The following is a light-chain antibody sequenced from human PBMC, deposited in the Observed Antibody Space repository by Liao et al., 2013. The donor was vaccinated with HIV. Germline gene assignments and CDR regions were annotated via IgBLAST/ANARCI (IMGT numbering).Light chain of an antibody. CDR3: QVWESSSDHPV. Sequence: SYELTQPPSVSVSPGQTARITCSGDALPKQYAYWYQQKPGQAPVLMIYKDSERPSGIPERFSGSNSGNTATLTVSRVEAGDEADYTCQVWESSSDHPVFGGGTKLTVL. V-gene: IGLV3-25*02. J-gene: IGLJ3*02. CDR1: ALPKQY. CDR2: KDS.